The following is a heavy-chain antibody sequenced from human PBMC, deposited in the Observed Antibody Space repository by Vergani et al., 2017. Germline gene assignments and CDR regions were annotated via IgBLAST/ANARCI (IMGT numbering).Heavy chain of an antibody. Sequence: QVQLQESGPGLVKPSGTLSLTCAVSGGSISSSNWWSWVRQPPGKGLEWIGEIYHSGSTNYNPSLKSRVTISVDKSKNQFSLKLSSVTAADTAVYYCARDQDIVVVVAARGRVAFDIWGQGTMVTVSS. CDR2: IYHSGST. J-gene: IGHJ3*02. V-gene: IGHV4-4*02. CDR1: GGSISSSNW. CDR3: ARDQDIVVVVAARGRVAFDI. D-gene: IGHD2-15*01.